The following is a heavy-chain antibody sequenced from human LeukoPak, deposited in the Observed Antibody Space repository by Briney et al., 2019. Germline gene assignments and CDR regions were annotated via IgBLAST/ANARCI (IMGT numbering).Heavy chain of an antibody. CDR1: GFTFDDCG. D-gene: IGHD6-25*01. Sequence: GGSLRLSCVASGFTFDDCGMSWVRQAPGKGLEWVSGINWNGGSTGYADSVKGRFTISRDNAKNSLYLQMNSLRAEDTALYYCARGESRLYDYWGQGTLVTVSS. V-gene: IGHV3-20*04. CDR2: INWNGGST. CDR3: ARGESRLYDY. J-gene: IGHJ4*02.